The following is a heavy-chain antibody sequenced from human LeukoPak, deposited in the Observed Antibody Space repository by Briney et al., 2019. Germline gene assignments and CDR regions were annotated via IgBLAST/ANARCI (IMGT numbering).Heavy chain of an antibody. J-gene: IGHJ4*02. CDR2: ISAYNGNT. V-gene: IGHV1-18*01. Sequence: GASVKVSCKASGYTFTSYGISWVRQAPGQGLEWMGWISAYNGNTNYAQKLQGRVTMTTDTSTSTAYMELRSLRSDDTAVYYCARDQYIEVVPAAIETSALLDYWGQGTLVTVSS. D-gene: IGHD2-2*01. CDR1: GYTFTSYG. CDR3: ARDQYIEVVPAAIETSALLDY.